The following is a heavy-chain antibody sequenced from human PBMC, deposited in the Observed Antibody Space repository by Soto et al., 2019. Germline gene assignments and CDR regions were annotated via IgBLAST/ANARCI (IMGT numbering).Heavy chain of an antibody. Sequence: EVQLVESGGGLVQPGRSLRLSCTASGFTFGDYGMGWFRQAPGKALEWIGFIRRHAYGGTTEYAAPVKGRFSISRDDSKSIAYLQMNSLKTEDKGVYYCSRGGIVRTPDAFDLWGQGTVVTVSS. CDR1: GFTFGDYG. D-gene: IGHD1-26*01. J-gene: IGHJ3*01. CDR3: SRGGIVRTPDAFDL. V-gene: IGHV3-49*03. CDR2: IRRHAYGGTT.